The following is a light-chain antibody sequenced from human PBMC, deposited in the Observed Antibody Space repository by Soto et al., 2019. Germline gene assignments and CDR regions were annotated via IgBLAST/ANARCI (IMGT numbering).Light chain of an antibody. Sequence: DIQLTQSPSTLSASVGDRVTITCRASQSVSGWLAWSQPKPGKAPKLLIYRASTLESGVPSRFSGSGSGTEFTLTISSLQPDDFATYYCQQYNSFSWTFGRGTKVDIK. CDR1: QSVSGW. CDR2: RAS. CDR3: QQYNSFSWT. V-gene: IGKV1-5*03. J-gene: IGKJ1*01.